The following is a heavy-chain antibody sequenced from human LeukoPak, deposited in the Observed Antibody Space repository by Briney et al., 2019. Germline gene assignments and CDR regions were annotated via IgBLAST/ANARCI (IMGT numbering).Heavy chain of an antibody. D-gene: IGHD3-9*01. Sequence: GGSLRLSCAASGFTVNGNFMSWVRQAPGKGPEWVSLIYSGGSTYYADSVKGRFTVSRDTSKNTLYLQMSSLRAEDTAIYYCARAISTEAFDIWGQGAMVTVSS. CDR2: IYSGGST. CDR3: ARAISTEAFDI. J-gene: IGHJ3*02. V-gene: IGHV3-53*01. CDR1: GFTVNGNF.